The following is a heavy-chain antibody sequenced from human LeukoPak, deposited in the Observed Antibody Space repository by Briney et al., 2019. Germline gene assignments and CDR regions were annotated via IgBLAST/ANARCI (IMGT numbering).Heavy chain of an antibody. V-gene: IGHV3-7*01. J-gene: IGHJ4*02. CDR2: IRPDGSEG. Sequence: GGSLRLSCTTSGITFSNSWMSWVRQAPGKGLEWVATIRPDGSEGYYADSVRGRFTISRDNSKNSFYLQMSSLRAEDTGVFYCARDVAYSAFDYWGQGTLVTVSS. D-gene: IGHD2-21*01. CDR3: ARDVAYSAFDY. CDR1: GITFSNSW.